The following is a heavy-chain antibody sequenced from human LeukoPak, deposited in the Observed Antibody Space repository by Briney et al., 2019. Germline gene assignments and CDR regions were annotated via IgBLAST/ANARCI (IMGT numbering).Heavy chain of an antibody. CDR1: GGSISSYY. J-gene: IGHJ6*02. Sequence: PSETLSLTCTVSGGSISSYYWSWIRQPPGKGLEWIGYIHSSGSTNYNPSLMSRVTISVDTSKNQFSLKLSSVTAADTAVYYCAREGYSSSSLHVWGQGTTVTVSS. D-gene: IGHD6-6*01. CDR3: AREGYSSSSLHV. V-gene: IGHV4-59*01. CDR2: IHSSGST.